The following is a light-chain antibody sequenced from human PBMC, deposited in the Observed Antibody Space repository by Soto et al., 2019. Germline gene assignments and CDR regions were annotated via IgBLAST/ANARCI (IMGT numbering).Light chain of an antibody. V-gene: IGLV1-47*01. CDR3: AAWDDSLSVV. CDR1: SSNIGSNY. Sequence: QSVLTQPPSASGTPGQRVTISGSGSSSNIGSNYVYWYQQLPGTAPKLLIYRNNQRPSGVPDRFSGSKSGTSASLAISGLRSEDEAEYYCAAWDDSLSVVFRGGTKLTVL. J-gene: IGLJ2*01. CDR2: RNN.